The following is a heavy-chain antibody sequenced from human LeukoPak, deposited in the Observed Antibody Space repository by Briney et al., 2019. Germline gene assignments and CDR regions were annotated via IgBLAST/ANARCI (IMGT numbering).Heavy chain of an antibody. D-gene: IGHD3-10*01. J-gene: IGHJ4*02. V-gene: IGHV4-34*01. Sequence: SETLSLTCAVYGGSFSGYYWSWIRQPPGKGLVWIGEINHSGSTNYNPSLKSRVTISVDTSKNQFSLKLSSVTAADTAVYYCARAGRTMVRGVIRYWGQGTLVTVSS. CDR1: GGSFSGYY. CDR2: INHSGST. CDR3: ARAGRTMVRGVIRY.